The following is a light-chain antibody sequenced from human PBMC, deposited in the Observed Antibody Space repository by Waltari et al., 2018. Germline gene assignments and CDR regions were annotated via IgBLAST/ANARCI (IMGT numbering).Light chain of an antibody. CDR3: QQYYDSPLT. J-gene: IGLJ2*01. Sequence: QSVLTQPPSASGTPGQRVTIPCSGRSSNVGFNSVSWYQHIPGTAPKLLIYRDNHRPSGVPDRFSGSGSGTDFSLTISNLQAEDVAVYSCQQYYDSPLTFGGGTK. CDR1: SSNVGFNS. V-gene: IGLV1-44*01. CDR2: RDN.